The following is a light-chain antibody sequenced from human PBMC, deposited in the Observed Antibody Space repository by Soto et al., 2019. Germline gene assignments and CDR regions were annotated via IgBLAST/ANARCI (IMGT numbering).Light chain of an antibody. V-gene: IGKV1-12*01. CDR2: AAF. Sequence: DIQMTQSPSSVSASVGDTFTITCLSSQGVGDWLAWYQQKPGEAPKLLIYAAFTLQSGVPPRFSGSKSGTEFTLTISSLQPEDFASYYCQQANSFPITFGQGTRLEI. J-gene: IGKJ5*01. CDR1: QGVGDW. CDR3: QQANSFPIT.